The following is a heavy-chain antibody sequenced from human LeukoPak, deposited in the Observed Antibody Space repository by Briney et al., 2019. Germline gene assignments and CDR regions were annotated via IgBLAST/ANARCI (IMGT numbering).Heavy chain of an antibody. V-gene: IGHV5-51*01. J-gene: IGHJ4*02. CDR2: IYPGDSDT. Sequence: GESLKISCQGSEYSFATYWIAWLRQMPGKGLEWMGIIYPGDSDTKYSPPFRGQVTISADKSINTAYLQWSSLKASDNAIYYCASAIGSYSYFDYWGQGTLVTVSS. CDR3: ASAIGSYSYFDY. D-gene: IGHD1-26*01. CDR1: EYSFATYW.